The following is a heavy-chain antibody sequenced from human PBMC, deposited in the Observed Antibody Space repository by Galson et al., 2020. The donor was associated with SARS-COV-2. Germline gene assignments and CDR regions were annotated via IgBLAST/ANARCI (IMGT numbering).Heavy chain of an antibody. CDR2: IYHSGGT. D-gene: IGHD4-17*01. J-gene: IGHJ5*02. CDR1: GGSIRSGGFS. V-gene: IGHV4-30-2*01. Sequence: SETLSLTCTVSGGSIRSGGFSWNWIRQPPGKGLEWIGNIYHSGGTYYTPSLKSRAIMSVDKSKNQFSLKLSSVTAADAAVYYCARGGLPGGTFDLWGQGTLVTVSS. CDR3: ARGGLPGGTFDL.